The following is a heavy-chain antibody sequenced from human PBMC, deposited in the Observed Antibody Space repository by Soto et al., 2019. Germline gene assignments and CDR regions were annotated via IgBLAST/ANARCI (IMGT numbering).Heavy chain of an antibody. D-gene: IGHD1-26*01. J-gene: IGHJ4*02. CDR1: GFAFNTYS. CDR2: ISSSSSTI. V-gene: IGHV3-48*02. Sequence: EVQLVESGGGLVQPGGSLRLSFAASGFAFNTYSMTWVRQAPGKGLEWVSHISSSSSTIYYADFVKGRFTVSRDNAKNSLYLQMNSLRDEDTAVYYCARGPNRGDHWGQGTLVTVSS. CDR3: ARGPNRGDH.